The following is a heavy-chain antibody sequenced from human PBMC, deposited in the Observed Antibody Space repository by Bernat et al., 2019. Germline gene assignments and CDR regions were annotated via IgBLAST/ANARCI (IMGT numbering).Heavy chain of an antibody. Sequence: QVQLVESGGGVVQPGRSLRLSCAASGFTFSSYGMHWVRQAPGKGLEWVAVIWYDGSNKYYAASVKGRFTISRDNSKNTLYLQMNSLRAEDTAVYYRARDNVLVVYARPHNWFDPWGQGTLVTVSS. V-gene: IGHV3-33*01. CDR1: GFTFSSYG. J-gene: IGHJ5*02. D-gene: IGHD2-8*02. CDR2: IWYDGSNK. CDR3: ARDNVLVVYARPHNWFDP.